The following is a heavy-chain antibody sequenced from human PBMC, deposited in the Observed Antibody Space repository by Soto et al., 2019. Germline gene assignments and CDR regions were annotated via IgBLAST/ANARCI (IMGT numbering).Heavy chain of an antibody. CDR2: ISAYNGNT. CDR3: ARDWGYIGNYDILTGYLLSNWFDP. J-gene: IGHJ5*02. CDR1: GYTFTSYG. D-gene: IGHD3-9*01. V-gene: IGHV1-18*01. Sequence: ASVKVSCKASGYTFTSYGISWVRQAPGQGLEWMGWISAYNGNTNYAQKLQGRVTMTTDTSTSTAYMELRSLRSDDTAVYYCARDWGYIGNYDILTGYLLSNWFDPWGQGTLVTVS.